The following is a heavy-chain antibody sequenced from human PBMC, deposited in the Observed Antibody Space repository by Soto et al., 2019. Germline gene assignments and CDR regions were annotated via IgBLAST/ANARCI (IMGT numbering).Heavy chain of an antibody. CDR3: TSPWFGETSNWFDP. CDR1: GYIFTSYG. V-gene: IGHV1-18*01. CDR2: ISAYNGNT. Sequence: GASVKVSCKASGYIFTSYGISWVRQAPGQGLEWMGWISAYNGNTKYAQNLQGRVTLTTDTSTYTAYMELRSLQSDDTAVYYCTSPWFGETSNWFDPWGQGTLVTVSS. D-gene: IGHD3-10*01. J-gene: IGHJ5*02.